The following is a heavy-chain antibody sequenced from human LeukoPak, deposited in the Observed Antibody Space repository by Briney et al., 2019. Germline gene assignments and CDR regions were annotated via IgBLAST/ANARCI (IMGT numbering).Heavy chain of an antibody. CDR2: INPDGNKK. V-gene: IGHV3-7*03. J-gene: IGHJ4*02. CDR3: ARDFAYKKFDY. Sequence: PGGSLRLSCAASGLIFSGSWMNWVRQAPGKGLEWVATINPDGNKKGLADSVRGRFTISRDDAENSLYLQMNSLRVEDTAVYYCARDFAYKKFDYWGQGTLVTVPS. D-gene: IGHD2-21*01. CDR1: GLIFSGSW.